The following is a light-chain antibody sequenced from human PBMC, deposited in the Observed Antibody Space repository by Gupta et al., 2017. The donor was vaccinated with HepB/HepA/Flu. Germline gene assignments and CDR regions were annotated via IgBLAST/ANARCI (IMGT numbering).Light chain of an antibody. V-gene: IGLV2-14*03. Sequence: SSLTQPASVSGSPGQSITIPCTGTSSDVGGYNYVSWYQQHPGQAPKLMIYDVSNRPSGVSYRFSGSKSGITAALTIAGLQAEDEADYYCCSDTCSSTYFVFGTWTEVTVL. J-gene: IGLJ1*01. CDR1: SSDVGGYNY. CDR3: CSDTCSSTYFV. CDR2: DVS.